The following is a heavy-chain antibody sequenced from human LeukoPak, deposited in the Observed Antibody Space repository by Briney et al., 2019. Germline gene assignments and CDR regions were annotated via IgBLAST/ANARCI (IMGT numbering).Heavy chain of an antibody. D-gene: IGHD3-22*01. V-gene: IGHV4-59*08. CDR2: IYYSGST. CDR1: GGSISSYY. J-gene: IGHJ4*02. Sequence: SETLSLTCTVSGGSISSYYWSWIRQPPGKGLEWIGYIYYSGSTNYNPSLKSRVTISVDTSKNQFSLKLSSVTAADTAVYYCARRLLSGDSSAFGYWGQGTLVTVSS. CDR3: ARRLLSGDSSAFGY.